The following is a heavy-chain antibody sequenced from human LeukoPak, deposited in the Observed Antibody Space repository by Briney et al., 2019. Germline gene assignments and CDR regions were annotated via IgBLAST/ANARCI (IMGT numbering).Heavy chain of an antibody. Sequence: SQTLSLTCTVSGGSISSYYWSWIRQPAGKGLEWIGRIYTSGSTNYNPSLKSRVTMSVDTSKNQFSLKLSSVTAADTAVYYCARDSGRVAARHAFDIWGQGTMVTVSS. D-gene: IGHD6-6*01. CDR3: ARDSGRVAARHAFDI. V-gene: IGHV4-4*07. J-gene: IGHJ3*02. CDR2: IYTSGST. CDR1: GGSISSYY.